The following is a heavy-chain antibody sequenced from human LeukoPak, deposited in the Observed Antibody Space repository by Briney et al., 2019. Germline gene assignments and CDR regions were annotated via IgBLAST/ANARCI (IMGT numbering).Heavy chain of an antibody. CDR2: INHSGST. CDR1: GGSFSGYY. J-gene: IGHJ4*02. V-gene: IGHV4-34*01. CDR3: ARQGIVVVPAGRRYYFDY. Sequence: SETLSLTCAVYGGSFSGYYWSWIRQPPGKGLEWIGEINHSGSTNYNPSLKSRVTISVDTSKNQFSLKLSSVTAADTAVYYCARQGIVVVPAGRRYYFDYWGQGTLVTVSS. D-gene: IGHD2-2*01.